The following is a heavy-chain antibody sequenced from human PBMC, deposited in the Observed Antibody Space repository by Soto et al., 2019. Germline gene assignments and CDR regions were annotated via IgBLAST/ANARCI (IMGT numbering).Heavy chain of an antibody. V-gene: IGHV1-18*04. D-gene: IGHD2-21*01. CDR3: ATDPYCGSAPGCSALDA. CDR1: GYPFTSSG. J-gene: IGHJ6*02. Sequence: ASVKVSCKASGYPFTSSGFSWVRQAPGQGLEWLGWISAYNGNTLYARKSKGRVTMTTDTSTSTAYMELGSLRSDDTAVYYCATDPYCGSAPGCSALDAWGQGTTVTVSS. CDR2: ISAYNGNT.